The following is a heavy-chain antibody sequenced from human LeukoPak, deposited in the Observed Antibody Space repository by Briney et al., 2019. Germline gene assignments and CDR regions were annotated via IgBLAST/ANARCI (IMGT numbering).Heavy chain of an antibody. V-gene: IGHV3-7*01. CDR3: VREVKYVAYHGDS. D-gene: IGHD3-10*01. J-gene: IGHJ1*01. CDR2: IRQDGGDK. Sequence: GGSLGLSCTASRFTFSDHWMTWVRQAPGKRLGWVANIRQDGGDKYYLDSVKGRFTISRDNTKNSVYLQMNSLSVEDTALYYCVREVKYVAYHGDSWGQGTLVTVSS. CDR1: RFTFSDHW.